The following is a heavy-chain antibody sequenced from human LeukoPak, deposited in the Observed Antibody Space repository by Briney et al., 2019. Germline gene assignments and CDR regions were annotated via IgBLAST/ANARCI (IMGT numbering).Heavy chain of an antibody. J-gene: IGHJ5*02. Sequence: SETLSLTCTISGDSISSGDYYWSWIRQPAGKGLEWIGRISSSGSTNYNPSLKSRVSISVDTSKNQFSVKLNSVTAADTAVYYCARVAAAAGNNWFDPWGQGTLVTVSS. V-gene: IGHV4-61*02. CDR1: GDSISSGDYY. CDR2: ISSSGST. CDR3: ARVAAAAGNNWFDP. D-gene: IGHD6-13*01.